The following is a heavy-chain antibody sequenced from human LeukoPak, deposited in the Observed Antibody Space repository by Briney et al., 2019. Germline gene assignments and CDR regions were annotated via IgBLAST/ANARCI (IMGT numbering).Heavy chain of an antibody. V-gene: IGHV1-69*04. CDR2: IIPILGIA. D-gene: IGHD3-9*01. CDR1: GGTFISYA. CDR3: ARDGGILTDGMDV. Sequence: ASVTVSCKASGGTFISYAISWVRQAPGQGLEWMGRIIPILGIANYAQKFQGRVTITADKSTSTAYMELSSLRSEDTAVYYCARDGGILTDGMDVWGQGTTVTVSS. J-gene: IGHJ6*02.